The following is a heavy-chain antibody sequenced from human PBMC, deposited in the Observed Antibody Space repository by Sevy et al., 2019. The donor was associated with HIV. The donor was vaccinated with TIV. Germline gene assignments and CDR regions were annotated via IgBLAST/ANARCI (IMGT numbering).Heavy chain of an antibody. CDR2: ISRDGSVI. J-gene: IGHJ4*02. Sequence: GGSLRLSCAASGFTFDDYAMHWVRQVPGKGLEWVSRISRDGSVIYYADSVKGRFSISRDNSKNSLYLQMNSLRPEDTASYYCAKAYGRAAVGFFGHWGQGTLVTVSS. CDR1: GFTFDDYA. V-gene: IGHV3-43D*03. CDR3: AKAYGRAAVGFFGH. D-gene: IGHD6-19*01.